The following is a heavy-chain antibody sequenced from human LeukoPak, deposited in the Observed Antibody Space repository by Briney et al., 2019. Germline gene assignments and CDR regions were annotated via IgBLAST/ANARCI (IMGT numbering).Heavy chain of an antibody. Sequence: GRSLRLSCAASGFTFSSYAKHWVRQAPGKGLEWVAVISYDGSNQYYADSVKGRFTISRDNSKNTLYLQMNSLRAEDTAVYYCARDRVGATDYFDYWGQGTLVTVSS. CDR3: ARDRVGATDYFDY. CDR1: GFTFSSYA. D-gene: IGHD1-26*01. CDR2: ISYDGSNQ. J-gene: IGHJ4*02. V-gene: IGHV3-30-3*01.